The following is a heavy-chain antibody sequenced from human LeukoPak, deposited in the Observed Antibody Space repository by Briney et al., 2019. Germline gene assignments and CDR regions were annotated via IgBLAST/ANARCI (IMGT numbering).Heavy chain of an antibody. CDR1: GYSISSGYY. D-gene: IGHD2-2*01. J-gene: IGHJ4*02. CDR3: ASSTSFLAPPDY. CDR2: IYHSGST. Sequence: SETLSFTCTVSGYSISSGYYWGWIRQPPGKGLEWIGSIYHSGSTYYNPSLKSRVTISVDTSKNQFSLKLSSVTAADTAVYYCASSTSFLAPPDYWGQGTLVTVSS. V-gene: IGHV4-38-2*02.